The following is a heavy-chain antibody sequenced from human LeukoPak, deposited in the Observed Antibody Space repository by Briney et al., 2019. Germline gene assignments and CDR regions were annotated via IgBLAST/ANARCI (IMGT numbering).Heavy chain of an antibody. V-gene: IGHV4-59*01. Sequence: NASETLSLTCTVSGGSISSYYWSWTRQPPGKGLEWIGYIYYSGSTNYNPSLKSRVTISVDTSKNQFSLKLSSVTAADTAVYYCAREKWEPYYGMDVWGQGTTVTVSS. CDR3: AREKWEPYYGMDV. CDR1: GGSISSYY. D-gene: IGHD1-26*01. CDR2: IYYSGST. J-gene: IGHJ6*02.